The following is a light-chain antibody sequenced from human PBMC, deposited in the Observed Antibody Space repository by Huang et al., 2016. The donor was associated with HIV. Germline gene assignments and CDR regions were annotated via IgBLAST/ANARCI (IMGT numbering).Light chain of an antibody. CDR3: QQYNNWLA. CDR2: GAS. V-gene: IGKV3-15*01. CDR1: QTVNSN. J-gene: IGKJ1*01. Sequence: EIVMTQSPATLSVSPGERATLSCRASQTVNSNLAWYQHKPGQAPRLLNYGASTRATGGPARFSGSGSGTKFTLTISSLQSEDFAVYYCQQYNNWLAFGQGTKVEIK.